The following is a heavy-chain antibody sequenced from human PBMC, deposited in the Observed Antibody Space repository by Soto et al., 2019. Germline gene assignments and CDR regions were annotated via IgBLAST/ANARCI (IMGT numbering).Heavy chain of an antibody. D-gene: IGHD2-2*01. CDR2: ISGSGGST. CDR1: GFTFSSYA. J-gene: IGHJ6*02. V-gene: IGHV3-23*01. CDR3: AKDLYCSSTSCYYYGMDV. Sequence: GGSLRLSCAASGFTFSSYAMSWVRQAPGKGLEWVSAISGSGGSTYYADSVKGRFTISRDNSKNTLYLQMNSLRAEDTAVYYCAKDLYCSSTSCYYYGMDVWGQGTTVTVSS.